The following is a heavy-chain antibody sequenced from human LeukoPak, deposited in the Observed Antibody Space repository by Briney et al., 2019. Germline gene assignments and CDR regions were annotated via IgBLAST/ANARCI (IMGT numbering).Heavy chain of an antibody. CDR1: GGSISSGGYY. V-gene: IGHV4-31*03. CDR3: ARNLPRYAFDI. CDR2: NYYSGST. Sequence: PSETLSLTCTVSGGSISSGGYYWSWIRQHPGKGLEWIGYNYYSGSTYYNPSLKSRVTISVDTSKNQFSLKLSSVTAADTAVYYCARNLPRYAFDIWGQGTMVTVSS. J-gene: IGHJ3*02.